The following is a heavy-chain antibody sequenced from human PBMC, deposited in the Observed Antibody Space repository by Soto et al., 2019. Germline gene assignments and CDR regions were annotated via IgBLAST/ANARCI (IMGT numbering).Heavy chain of an antibody. J-gene: IGHJ4*02. D-gene: IGHD1-26*01. CDR1: GGSFSGYY. CDR3: ARASGSYHRKYFDY. Sequence: QVQLQQWGAGLLKPSETLSLTCAVYGGSFSGYYWSWIRQPPGKGLEWIGEINHSGSTNYNPSLKSRVTISVDTSKYQFSLKLSSVTAADTAVYYCARASGSYHRKYFDYWGQGTLVTVSS. V-gene: IGHV4-34*01. CDR2: INHSGST.